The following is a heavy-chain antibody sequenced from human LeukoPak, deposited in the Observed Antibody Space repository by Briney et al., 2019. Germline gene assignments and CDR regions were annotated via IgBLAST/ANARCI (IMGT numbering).Heavy chain of an antibody. CDR1: GFTFDDYT. Sequence: GGSLRLSCAASGFTFDDYTMHWVRQAPGKGLEWVSLISWDGGSTYYADSVKGRFTISRDNSKNSLYLQMNSLRTGDIALYYCAKDGSTVVTRGSFDYWGQGTLVTVSS. CDR2: ISWDGGST. J-gene: IGHJ4*02. V-gene: IGHV3-43*01. CDR3: AKDGSTVVTRGSFDY. D-gene: IGHD4-23*01.